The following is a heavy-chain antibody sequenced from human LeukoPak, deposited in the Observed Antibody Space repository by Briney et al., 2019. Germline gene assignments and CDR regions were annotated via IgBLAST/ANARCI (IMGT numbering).Heavy chain of an antibody. D-gene: IGHD3-22*01. J-gene: IGHJ4*02. CDR2: ISGSGGST. V-gene: IGHV3-23*01. CDR1: GFTFSSYA. Sequence: PGGSLRLSCAASGFTFSSYAMSWVRQAPGKGLEWVSAISGSGGSTYYADSVKGRFTISRDNSKNTLYLQMNSLRAEDTAVYYCAKMVDYCDSSGVDYWGQGTLVTVSS. CDR3: AKMVDYCDSSGVDY.